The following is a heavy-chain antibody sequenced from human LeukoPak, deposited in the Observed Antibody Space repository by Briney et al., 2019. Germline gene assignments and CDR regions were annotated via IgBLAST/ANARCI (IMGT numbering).Heavy chain of an antibody. J-gene: IGHJ3*02. Sequence: GGSLRLSCAASGFTFSSYAMHWVRQAPGKGLEWVAVISYDGSNKYYADSVKGRFTISRDNSKNTLYLQMNSLRAEDTAVYYCARERSIAARDAFDIWGQGTMVTVSS. CDR1: GFTFSSYA. CDR3: ARERSIAARDAFDI. D-gene: IGHD6-6*01. V-gene: IGHV3-30-3*01. CDR2: ISYDGSNK.